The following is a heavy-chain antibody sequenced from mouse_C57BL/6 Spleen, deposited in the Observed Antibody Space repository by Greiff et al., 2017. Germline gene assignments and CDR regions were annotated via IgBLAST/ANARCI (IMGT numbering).Heavy chain of an antibody. V-gene: IGHV5-12*01. CDR2: ISNGGGST. D-gene: IGHD1-1*01. CDR3: ARLRPYYYGSIEYYYAMDY. CDR1: GFTFSDYY. J-gene: IGHJ4*01. Sequence: EVMLVESGGSLVQPGGSLKLSCAASGFTFSDYYMYWVRQTPEKRLEWVAYISNGGGSTYYPDTVKGRFTISRDNAKNTLYLQMSRLKAEDTAMYYCARLRPYYYGSIEYYYAMDYWGQGASGTVSS.